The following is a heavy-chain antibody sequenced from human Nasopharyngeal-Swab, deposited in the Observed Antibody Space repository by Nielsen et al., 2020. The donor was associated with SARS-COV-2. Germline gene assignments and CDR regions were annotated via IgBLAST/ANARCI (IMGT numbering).Heavy chain of an antibody. D-gene: IGHD3-22*01. CDR1: GFTFSIYG. J-gene: IGHJ4*02. Sequence: GESLKISCAASGFTFSIYGMHWVRRAPGKGLEWVSSISSGSTHIYYGDSVKGRFTISRDNTKNSLSLQLNSLRAEDTAVYYCARVAYSSGVDYWGQGTLVTVSS. CDR3: ARVAYSSGVDY. CDR2: ISSGSTHI. V-gene: IGHV3-21*01.